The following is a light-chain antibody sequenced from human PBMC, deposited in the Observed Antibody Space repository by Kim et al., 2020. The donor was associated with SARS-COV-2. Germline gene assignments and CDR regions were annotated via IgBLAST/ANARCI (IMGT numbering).Light chain of an antibody. V-gene: IGKV4-1*01. Sequence: DIVMTQSPDSLAVSLGERATINCKSSQSVLDSSNNKDFLAWYQHKPGQPPKLLIYWASTRESGVPDRFSGSGSETDFTLTISSLQAEDVAVYYCQQYYSIPRTFGQGTKVEIK. CDR2: WAS. CDR1: QSVLDSSNNKDF. J-gene: IGKJ1*01. CDR3: QQYYSIPRT.